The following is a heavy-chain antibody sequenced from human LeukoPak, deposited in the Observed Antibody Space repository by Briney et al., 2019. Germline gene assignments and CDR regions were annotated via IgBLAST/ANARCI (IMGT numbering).Heavy chain of an antibody. D-gene: IGHD4-17*01. Sequence: GASVKVLSHACAGTFSSYAISWVRQVPGQGLEWMGRIIPIYGTGNYAQKVQGRNTITAFNSKSTVYMELSRLSSEDTAVYYCALSSPTVTTEDWGQGTLVTVSS. CDR3: ALSSPTVTTED. CDR1: AGTFSSYA. CDR2: IIPIYGTG. V-gene: IGHV1-69*06. J-gene: IGHJ4*02.